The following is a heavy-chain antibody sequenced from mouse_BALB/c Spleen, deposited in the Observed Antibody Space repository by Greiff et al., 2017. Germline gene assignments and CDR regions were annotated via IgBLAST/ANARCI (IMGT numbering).Heavy chain of an antibody. CDR2: IRNKANGYTR. V-gene: IGHV7-3*02. CDR1: GFTFTDYY. Sequence: EVKLEESGGGLVQPGGSLRLSCATSGFTFTDYYMSWVRQPPGKALEWLGFIRNKANGYTREYSASVKGRFTISRDTSQCILYLQMNTLRAEDSATSYCARDAGTGVAGGAMDYWGQGTSVTVSA. J-gene: IGHJ4*01. D-gene: IGHD1-1*01. CDR3: ARDAGTGVAGGAMDY.